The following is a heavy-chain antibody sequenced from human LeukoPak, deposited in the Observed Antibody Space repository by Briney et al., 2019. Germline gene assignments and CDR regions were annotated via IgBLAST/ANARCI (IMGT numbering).Heavy chain of an antibody. V-gene: IGHV4-38-2*02. CDR2: IYHSGST. J-gene: IGHJ4*02. Sequence: KPSETLSLTCTVSGYSISSGYYWGWIRQPPGKGLEWIGSIYHSGSTYYNPSLKSRVTISVDTSKNQFSLKLSSVTAADTAVYYCARVGLYYFDYWGQGTLVTVSS. CDR3: ARVGLYYFDY. CDR1: GYSISSGYY. D-gene: IGHD2/OR15-2a*01.